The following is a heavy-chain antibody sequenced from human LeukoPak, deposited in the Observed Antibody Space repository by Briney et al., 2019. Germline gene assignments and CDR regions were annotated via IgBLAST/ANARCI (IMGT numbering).Heavy chain of an antibody. CDR2: ISGSGGST. Sequence: GGSLRLSCAASGFTFSSYAMSWVRQAPGKGLEWVSAISGSGGSTYYADSVKGRFTISRDNSKNTLYLQMNSPRAEDTAVYYCAKDYSGSYPPPIFDYWGQGTLVTVSS. CDR1: GFTFSSYA. V-gene: IGHV3-23*01. J-gene: IGHJ4*02. CDR3: AKDYSGSYPPPIFDY. D-gene: IGHD1-26*01.